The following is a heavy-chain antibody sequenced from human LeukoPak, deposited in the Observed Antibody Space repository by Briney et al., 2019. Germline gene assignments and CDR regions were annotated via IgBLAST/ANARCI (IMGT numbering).Heavy chain of an antibody. D-gene: IGHD6-19*01. CDR2: IWYDGSNK. J-gene: IGHJ4*02. V-gene: IGHV3-33*01. CDR1: GFTFSSYG. Sequence: GGSLRLSCAASGFTFSSYGMHWVRQAPGKGLEWVAVIWYDGSNKYYADSVKGRFTISRDNSKNTLYLQMNSLRAEDTAVYYCARDFETTGSGWYGPGGFDYWGQGTLVTVSS. CDR3: ARDFETTGSGWYGPGGFDY.